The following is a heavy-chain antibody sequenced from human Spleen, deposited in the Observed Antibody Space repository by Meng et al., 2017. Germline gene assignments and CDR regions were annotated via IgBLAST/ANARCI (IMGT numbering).Heavy chain of an antibody. CDR1: GFIFSDYA. J-gene: IGHJ3*02. D-gene: IGHD3-10*01. V-gene: IGHV3-30*07. CDR3: ARDGSGSNDVFDI. CDR2: IAYDGSNK. Sequence: GESLKISCAASGFIFSDYALHWVRQPPGKGLEWVAVIAYDGSNKYYADSVKGRFTISRDNAKNSLYLQMNSLRADDTAVYYCARDGSGSNDVFDIWGQGTMVTVSS.